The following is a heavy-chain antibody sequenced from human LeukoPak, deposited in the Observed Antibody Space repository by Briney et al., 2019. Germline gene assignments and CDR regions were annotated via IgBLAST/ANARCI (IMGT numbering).Heavy chain of an antibody. J-gene: IGHJ4*02. Sequence: SQTLSLTCSVSGDSVTGGLYYWSWIRQPAGKGLEWIGYLYYSGYSNYNPSLKSRVSMSVDTSKNQFSLKLTSVTAADTAVYYCARHSIASDGARLFDYWGRGTLVTVSS. D-gene: IGHD2-21*01. CDR1: GDSVTGGLYY. CDR3: ARHSIASDGARLFDY. CDR2: LYYSGYS. V-gene: IGHV4-61*09.